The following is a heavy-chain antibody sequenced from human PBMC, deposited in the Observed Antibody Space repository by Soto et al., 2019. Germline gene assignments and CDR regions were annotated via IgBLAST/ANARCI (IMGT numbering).Heavy chain of an antibody. CDR2: ISDSSSTI. D-gene: IGHD3-22*01. J-gene: IGHJ4*02. Sequence: GGSLRLSCAASGFTFSTYNMNWVRQAPGKGLEWVSYISDSSSTIHYADSVKGRFAISRDNAKNSLYLQMNSLRAEDTAVYYCSRDDYPYYDDSSGYHFDYWGQGA. CDR3: SRDDYPYYDDSSGYHFDY. V-gene: IGHV3-48*01. CDR1: GFTFSTYN.